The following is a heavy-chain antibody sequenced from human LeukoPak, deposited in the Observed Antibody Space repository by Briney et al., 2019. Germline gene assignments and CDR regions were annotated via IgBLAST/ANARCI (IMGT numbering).Heavy chain of an antibody. CDR1: GFTFSDYY. Sequence: PGGSLRLSCAASGFTFSDYYMSWIRQAPGKGLEWVSYISSSSSYTNYADSVKGRFTISRDNAKNSLYLQMNGLRAEDTAVYYCARTVEMATPWGQGTLVTVSS. D-gene: IGHD5-24*01. V-gene: IGHV3-11*03. J-gene: IGHJ5*02. CDR2: ISSSSSYT. CDR3: ARTVEMATP.